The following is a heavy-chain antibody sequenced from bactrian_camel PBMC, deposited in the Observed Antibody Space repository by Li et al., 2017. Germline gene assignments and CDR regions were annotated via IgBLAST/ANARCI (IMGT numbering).Heavy chain of an antibody. D-gene: IGHD3*01. J-gene: IGHJ4*01. CDR1: EYSSGIQC. CDR3: AARLIDHSCPLVTDYWTQRDY. V-gene: IGHV3-3*01. Sequence: HVQLVESGGGSVQAGGSLRLACAAPEYSSGIQCMGWFRQSPGKEREVVAVIYTVNGNALYADSFKGRFTISEDNAKKNTVFLQMDSLRPEDTGTYYCAARLIDHSCPLVTDYWTQRDYWGQGTQVTVS. CDR2: IYTVNGNA.